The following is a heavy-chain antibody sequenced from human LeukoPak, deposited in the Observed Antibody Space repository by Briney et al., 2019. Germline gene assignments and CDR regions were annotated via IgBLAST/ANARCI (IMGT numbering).Heavy chain of an antibody. J-gene: IGHJ3*02. D-gene: IGHD3-10*01. CDR3: AKDITSARGSGGDAFDI. CDR1: GFIFSSYG. Sequence: GGSLRLSCAASGFIFSSYGMHWVRQAPGKGLEWVAFIRYDGRNKYYADSVKGRFTISRDNSKNTLYLQMNSLRAEDTAVYYCAKDITSARGSGGDAFDIWGQGTMVTVSS. CDR2: IRYDGRNK. V-gene: IGHV3-30*02.